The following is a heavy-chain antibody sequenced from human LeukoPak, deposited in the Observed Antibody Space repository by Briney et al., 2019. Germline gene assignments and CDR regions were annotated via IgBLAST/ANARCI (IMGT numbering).Heavy chain of an antibody. V-gene: IGHV4-4*09. D-gene: IGHD2-21*01. J-gene: IGHJ5*02. CDR3: ARHLGGDGYNWFDP. Sequence: PSETLSLTCTVSGGSISSYYWSWIRQPPGKGLEWIGYIYTSGSTNYNPSLKSRVTISVDTSKNQFSLKLSSVTAADTAVYYCARHLGGDGYNWFDPWGQGTLVTVSS. CDR1: GGSISSYY. CDR2: IYTSGST.